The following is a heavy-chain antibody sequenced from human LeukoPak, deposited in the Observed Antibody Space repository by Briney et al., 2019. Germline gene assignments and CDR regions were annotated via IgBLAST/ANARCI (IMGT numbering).Heavy chain of an antibody. CDR1: GYTFTSYY. Sequence: EASVTVSCKASGYTFTSYYMHWVRQAPGQGLEWMGLINPSGGSTNYAQKLQGRVTMTTDTSTSTAYMELRSLRSDDTAVYYCARDGVGADRDAFDIWGQGTMVTVSS. CDR2: INPSGGST. D-gene: IGHD1-26*01. V-gene: IGHV1-46*01. J-gene: IGHJ3*02. CDR3: ARDGVGADRDAFDI.